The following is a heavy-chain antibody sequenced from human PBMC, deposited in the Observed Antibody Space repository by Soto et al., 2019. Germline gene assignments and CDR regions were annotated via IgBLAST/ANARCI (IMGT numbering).Heavy chain of an antibody. J-gene: IGHJ6*02. CDR3: TRAKQRQTWILYYYYGMDV. CDR1: GFTFGDYA. V-gene: IGHV3-49*04. D-gene: IGHD5-18*01. Sequence: PGGSLRLSCTAPGFTFGDYAMGWVRQAPGKGLEWVGFIRSKAYGGTTEYAASVKGRFTISRDDSKSIAYLKMNSLKTEDTAVYYCTRAKQRQTWILYYYYGMDVWGQGTTVTVSS. CDR2: IRSKAYGGTT.